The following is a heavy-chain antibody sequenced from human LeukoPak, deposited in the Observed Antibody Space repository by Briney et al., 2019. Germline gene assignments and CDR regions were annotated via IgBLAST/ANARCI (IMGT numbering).Heavy chain of an antibody. CDR1: GYTFTSYA. CDR3: ARGRRYCSSTTCYGMYYSDY. J-gene: IGHJ4*02. V-gene: IGHV7-4-1*02. D-gene: IGHD2-2*01. CDR2: INTDTRNP. Sequence: GASVKVSCKASGYTFTSYAMNWVRQAPGQGLEWMGWINTDTRNPTYAQEFTGRFVFSLDTSVSTAYLQISSLKVEDTAVYYCARGRRYCSSTTCYGMYYSDYWGQGTLVTVSS.